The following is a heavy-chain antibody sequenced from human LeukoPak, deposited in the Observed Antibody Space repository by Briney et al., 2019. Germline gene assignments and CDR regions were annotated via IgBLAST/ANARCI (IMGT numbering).Heavy chain of an antibody. J-gene: IGHJ4*02. CDR2: ITNDGSST. D-gene: IGHD2-15*01. CDR1: GLTFSSHW. Sequence: GGSLRLSCAASGLTFSSHWMHWVRQAPGKGLVWVSRITNDGSSTTYADSVKGRFTISRDNPKNTLYLQMNSLGPEDTALYYCARGRDYCSDYWGQGTLVTVSS. V-gene: IGHV3-74*01. CDR3: ARGRDYCSDY.